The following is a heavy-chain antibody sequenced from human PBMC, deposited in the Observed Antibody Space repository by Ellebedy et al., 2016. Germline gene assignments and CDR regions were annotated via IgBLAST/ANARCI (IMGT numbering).Heavy chain of an antibody. Sequence: GGSLRLSCAASGFAFSSYWMHWVRQAPGKGLVWVSRIISDGSIINYADAVRGRFTISSDNAKHTMYLHMNSLRAEDTAVYYWVREVANCAGDCLYLWGQGTLVTGSS. V-gene: IGHV3-74*01. D-gene: IGHD2-21*02. CDR1: GFAFSSYW. J-gene: IGHJ4*02. CDR3: VREVANCAGDCLYL. CDR2: IISDGSII.